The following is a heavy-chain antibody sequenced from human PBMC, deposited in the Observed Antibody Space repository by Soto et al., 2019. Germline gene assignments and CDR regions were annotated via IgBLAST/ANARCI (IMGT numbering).Heavy chain of an antibody. Sequence: SETLSLTCAVYGGSFSGYYWNWIRQSPGKGLEWIGEIIHSVDTNYNPSLKSRVTISVDTSKNQFSLQLNFVTATDPAVYYCAQRTLTNWFDPWGQGTPVTVSS. J-gene: IGHJ5*02. CDR2: IIHSVDT. CDR1: GGSFSGYY. V-gene: IGHV4-34*12. CDR3: AQRTLTNWFDP. D-gene: IGHD4-4*01.